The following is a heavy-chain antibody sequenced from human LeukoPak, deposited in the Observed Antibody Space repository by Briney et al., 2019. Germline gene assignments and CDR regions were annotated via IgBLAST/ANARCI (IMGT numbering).Heavy chain of an antibody. CDR2: IWYDGSNK. D-gene: IGHD2-2*01. J-gene: IGHJ4*02. CDR1: GFTFSSYG. CDR3: AMGSNFYCSSTSCPFDY. Sequence: GGSLRLSCAASGFTFSSYGMHWVRQPPGKGLEWVAVIWYDGSNKYYADSVKGRFTISRDNSKNTLYLQMNSLRAEDTAVYYCAMGSNFYCSSTSCPFDYWGQGTLVTVSS. V-gene: IGHV3-33*01.